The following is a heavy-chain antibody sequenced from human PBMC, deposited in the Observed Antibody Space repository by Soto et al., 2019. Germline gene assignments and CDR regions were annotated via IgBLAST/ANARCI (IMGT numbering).Heavy chain of an antibody. J-gene: IGHJ5*02. D-gene: IGHD2-15*01. CDR2: VHHSGST. CDR1: GYSISSGYH. Sequence: NPSETLSLTCAVSGYSISSGYHWGWIRQPPGKGLEWLGSVHHSGSTYYNPSLKSRLTISVDKSKNQFSLNLTSVTAAATAVYDCAREARVVVEGRWLYPWGRGSLGAVSS. V-gene: IGHV4-38-2*01. CDR3: AREARVVVEGRWLYP.